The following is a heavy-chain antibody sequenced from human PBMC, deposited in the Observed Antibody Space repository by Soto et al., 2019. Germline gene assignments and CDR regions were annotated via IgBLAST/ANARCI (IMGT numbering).Heavy chain of an antibody. CDR3: VRDGSLLGMTR. CDR1: GFTFKNYN. V-gene: IGHV3-21*02. J-gene: IGHJ4*02. Sequence: EVQLVESGGGLVKPGESLRLYCVASGFTFKNYNMNWVRQAPGKGLEWVSSIGGSDTFTYYADSVKGRFTISRDNANSSLFLQMNILRVEDTAVYFCVRDGSLLGMTRWGQGTLVTVSS. D-gene: IGHD3-10*01. CDR2: IGGSDTFT.